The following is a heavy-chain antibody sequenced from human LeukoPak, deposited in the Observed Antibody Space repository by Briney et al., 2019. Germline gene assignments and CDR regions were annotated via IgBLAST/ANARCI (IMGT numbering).Heavy chain of an antibody. J-gene: IGHJ5*02. Sequence: SETLSLTCTVSGGSISSGGYFWSWIRQPAGKGLECIGYIHYTGSTNYNPSLKSRVTISVETSKNQFSLKLKSVTAADTAVYYCARGGYYGSGNDFRFDPWGQGTLVTVSS. V-gene: IGHV4-61*10. D-gene: IGHD3-10*01. CDR3: ARGGYYGSGNDFRFDP. CDR2: IHYTGST. CDR1: GGSISSGGYF.